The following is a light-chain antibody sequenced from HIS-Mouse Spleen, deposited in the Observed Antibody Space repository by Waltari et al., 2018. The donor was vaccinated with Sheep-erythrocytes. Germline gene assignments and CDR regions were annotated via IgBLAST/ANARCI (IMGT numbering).Light chain of an antibody. Sequence: EIVLNQFQPTLFLFPGERTTLSCRASQSVSSYLAWYQQKPGQAPRLLIYDASNRATGIPARFSGSGSGTDFTLTISSLEPEDFAVYYCQQRSNWYTFGQGTKLEIK. CDR1: QSVSSY. CDR2: DAS. V-gene: IGKV3-11*01. CDR3: QQRSNWYT. J-gene: IGKJ2*01.